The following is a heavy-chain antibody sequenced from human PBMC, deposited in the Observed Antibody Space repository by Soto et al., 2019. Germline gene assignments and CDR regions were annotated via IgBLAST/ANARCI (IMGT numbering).Heavy chain of an antibody. J-gene: IGHJ4*02. CDR2: IIPILGIA. V-gene: IGHV1-69*02. CDR1: GGTFSSYT. D-gene: IGHD2-21*02. CDR3: ATSRVGVVVPAKED. Sequence: QVQLVQSGAEVKKPGSSVKVSCKASGGTFSSYTISWVRQAPGQGLEWMGRIIPILGIANYAQKFQGRVTITADKSTSTAYMELSSLRSEDTAVYYCATSRVGVVVPAKEDWGQGTLVTVSS.